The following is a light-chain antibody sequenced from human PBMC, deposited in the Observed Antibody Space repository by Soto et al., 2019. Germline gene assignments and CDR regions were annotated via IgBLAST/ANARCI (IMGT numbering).Light chain of an antibody. J-gene: IGKJ5*01. CDR1: QSISRY. V-gene: IGKV1-39*01. CDR3: QQSYSTTIT. Sequence: DIQMTQSPSSLAASFGDSVTITSRSSQSISRYLNWYQQTRGQAPKVXIYAASSLQSGVPSRFGCGGAGPECTRTISSLQPEDVQTYCCQQSYSTTITFGQGTRLEIK. CDR2: AAS.